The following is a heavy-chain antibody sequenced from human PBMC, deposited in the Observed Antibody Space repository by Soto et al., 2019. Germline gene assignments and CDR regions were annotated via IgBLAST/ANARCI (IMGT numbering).Heavy chain of an antibody. V-gene: IGHV1-69*01. Sequence: QVQLVQSGAEVKNPGSSVKVSCKASGGTFSSYAISWVRQAPGQGLEWMGGIIAILGKANYAEKFQGRVTITADESTSTAYMELSSLRSEDTAVYYCARERGGAIIVGVTGTFDVWGQGTLVTVSS. CDR2: IIAILGKA. J-gene: IGHJ3*01. CDR1: GGTFSSYA. CDR3: ARERGGAIIVGVTGTFDV. D-gene: IGHD3-22*01.